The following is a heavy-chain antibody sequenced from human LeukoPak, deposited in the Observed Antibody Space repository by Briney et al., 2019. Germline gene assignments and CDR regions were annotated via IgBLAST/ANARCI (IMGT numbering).Heavy chain of an antibody. J-gene: IGHJ6*02. Sequence: PGGSLRLSCAASGFTFSNYWMIWVRQAPGKGLEWVGNIKQDGSEKRYADSVRGRFTISRDNAQNSLYLQMNSLRAEDTAVYYCARDLVVVTGIPGYYYGMDVWGQGTTVTVSS. CDR1: GFTFSNYW. CDR3: ARDLVVVTGIPGYYYGMDV. CDR2: IKQDGSEK. V-gene: IGHV3-7*01. D-gene: IGHD2-21*02.